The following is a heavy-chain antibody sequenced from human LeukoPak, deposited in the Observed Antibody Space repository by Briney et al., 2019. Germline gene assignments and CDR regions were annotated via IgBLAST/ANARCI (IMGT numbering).Heavy chain of an antibody. D-gene: IGHD5-24*01. J-gene: IGHJ4*02. CDR3: ASGEHGYNLFDY. Sequence: SETPSLTCAVYGGSFSGYYWSWIRQPPGKGLEWIGEINHSGSTNYNPSLKSRVTISVDTSKNQFSLKLSSVTAADTAVYYCASGEHGYNLFDYWGQGTLVTVSS. CDR1: GGSFSGYY. CDR2: INHSGST. V-gene: IGHV4-34*01.